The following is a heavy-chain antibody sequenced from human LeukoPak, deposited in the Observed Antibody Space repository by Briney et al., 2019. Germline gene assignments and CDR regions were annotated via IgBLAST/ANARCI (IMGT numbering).Heavy chain of an antibody. V-gene: IGHV3-7*01. CDR1: GFTFSSYW. Sequence: PGGSLRLSCAASGFTFSSYWMSWVRQAPGKGLEWVANIKQDGSEKYYVDSVKGRFTISRDNAKNSLYLQMNSLRAEDTAVYYCARDPKQDIVVVPALGWFDPWGQGTVVTVSS. CDR2: IKQDGSEK. D-gene: IGHD2-2*01. CDR3: ARDPKQDIVVVPALGWFDP. J-gene: IGHJ5*02.